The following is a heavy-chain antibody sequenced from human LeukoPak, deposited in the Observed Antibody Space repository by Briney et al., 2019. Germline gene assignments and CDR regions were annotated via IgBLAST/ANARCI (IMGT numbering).Heavy chain of an antibody. CDR1: GGTFSSYT. CDR3: AKEEYYDILTGYHGSHY. CDR2: IIPILGIA. Sequence: SVKVSCKASGGTFSSYTISWVRQAPGQGLEWMGRIIPILGIANYAQKFQGRVTITADKSTSTAYMELSSLRSEDTAVYYCAKEEYYDILTGYHGSHYWGQGTLVTVSS. J-gene: IGHJ4*02. V-gene: IGHV1-69*04. D-gene: IGHD3-9*01.